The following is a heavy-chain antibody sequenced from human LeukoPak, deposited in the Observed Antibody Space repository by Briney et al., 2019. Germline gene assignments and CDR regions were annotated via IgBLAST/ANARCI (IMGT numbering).Heavy chain of an antibody. CDR2: IWYDGSNK. CDR1: GFTFSSYG. Sequence: PGRSLRLSCAASGFTFSSYGMHWVCQAPGKGLEWVAVIWYDGSNKYYADSVKGRFTISRDNSKNTLYLQMNSLRAEDTAVYYCARSLYSSSWYGAFDIWGQGTMVTVSS. V-gene: IGHV3-33*01. D-gene: IGHD6-13*01. J-gene: IGHJ3*02. CDR3: ARSLYSSSWYGAFDI.